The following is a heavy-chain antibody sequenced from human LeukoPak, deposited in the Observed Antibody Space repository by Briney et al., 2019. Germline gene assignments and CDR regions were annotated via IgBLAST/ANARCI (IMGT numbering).Heavy chain of an antibody. V-gene: IGHV3-23*01. CDR2: ISGSGGST. CDR1: GFIVSSNY. J-gene: IGHJ4*02. Sequence: PGGSLRLSCAVSGFIVSSNYMSWVRQAPGKGLEWVSSISGSGGSTYYADSVKGRFTISRDNSKNTLYLQMNSLRAEDTAVYYCAKGVSSSSRNMGLFDYWGQGTLVTVSS. CDR3: AKGVSSSSRNMGLFDY. D-gene: IGHD2-2*01.